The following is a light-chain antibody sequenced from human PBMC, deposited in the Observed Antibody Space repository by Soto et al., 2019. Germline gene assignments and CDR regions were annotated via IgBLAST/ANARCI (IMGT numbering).Light chain of an antibody. Sequence: IVLTQSPGTLSLSPGERATLSCRTSQTISSRHLAWYQQRPGQPPRLLIHAASSRATGIPERFSGIGSGTDFTLTISRLEPEDFAMYYCQQYHISQTFGQGTKVEIK. J-gene: IGKJ1*01. CDR3: QQYHISQT. V-gene: IGKV3-20*01. CDR1: QTISSRH. CDR2: AAS.